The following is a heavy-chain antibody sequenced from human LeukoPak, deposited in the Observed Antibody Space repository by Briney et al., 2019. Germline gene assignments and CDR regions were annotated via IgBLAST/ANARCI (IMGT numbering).Heavy chain of an antibody. J-gene: IGHJ4*02. D-gene: IGHD5-12*01. V-gene: IGHV4-39*01. Sequence: SETLSPTCTVSGGSISNSDYYWGWIRQPPGKGLEWIGSIYYTGSTYYNPSLKSRVTISVDTSKNQFSVTLYSVTAADTAVYYCTYQRGYSGYDPLHYWGQGTLVTVSS. CDR3: TYQRGYSGYDPLHY. CDR2: IYYTGST. CDR1: GGSISNSDYY.